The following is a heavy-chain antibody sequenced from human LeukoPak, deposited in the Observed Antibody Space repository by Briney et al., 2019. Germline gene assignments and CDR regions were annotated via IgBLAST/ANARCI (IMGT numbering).Heavy chain of an antibody. Sequence: GGSLRLSCAASGFTFSSYAMSWVRQAPGKGLEWVSAISGSGGSTYYADSVKGRFTISRDNSKNMLYLQMNSLRAEDTAVYYCAKEYYYGSGSYYPASHYYGMDVWGQGTTVTVSS. CDR2: ISGSGGST. CDR3: AKEYYYGSGSYYPASHYYGMDV. J-gene: IGHJ6*02. V-gene: IGHV3-23*01. CDR1: GFTFSSYA. D-gene: IGHD3-10*01.